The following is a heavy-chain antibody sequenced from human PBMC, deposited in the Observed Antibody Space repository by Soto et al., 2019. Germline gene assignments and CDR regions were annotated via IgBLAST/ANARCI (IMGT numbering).Heavy chain of an antibody. Sequence: EVQLVESGGGLVKPGVSLRLSCAASGFTFSTYSMNWVRQAPGKGLEWVSSISSSSGYIYYADSVKGRFTISRDNAKNSLYLQMNSLRAEDTAVYYCARGGFYCSGGDCYSPDWGQGTLVTVSS. J-gene: IGHJ4*02. V-gene: IGHV3-21*01. D-gene: IGHD2-15*01. CDR1: GFTFSTYS. CDR3: ARGGFYCSGGDCYSPD. CDR2: ISSSSGYI.